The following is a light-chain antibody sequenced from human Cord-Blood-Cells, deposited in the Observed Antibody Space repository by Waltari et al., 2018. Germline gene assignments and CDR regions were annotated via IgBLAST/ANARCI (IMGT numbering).Light chain of an antibody. J-gene: IGLJ2*01. CDR1: SSDVGGYNY. V-gene: IGLV2-14*01. Sequence: QSALTQPASVSGSPGQSITISCTGTSSDVGGYNYFSWYQPHPGKAPKLMTYDVSNRPSGVSNRFSGSKSGNTASLTISGLQAEDEADYYCSSYTSSSTVFGGGTKLTVL. CDR2: DVS. CDR3: SSYTSSSTV.